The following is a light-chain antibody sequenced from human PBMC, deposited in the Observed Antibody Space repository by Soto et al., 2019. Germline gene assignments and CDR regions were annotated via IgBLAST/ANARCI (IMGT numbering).Light chain of an antibody. V-gene: IGLV3-21*04. CDR1: NIGRKS. CDR3: QVWDSSSAHVV. J-gene: IGLJ2*01. Sequence: SYELTQPPSVSVAPGKTARISCGGNNIGRKSVHWYQRKPGQAPVLVIYSDPDLPSVITERFSGSNSGNTATLTISRVEAGDEADYYCQVWDSSSAHVVFGGGTKLTVL. CDR2: SDP.